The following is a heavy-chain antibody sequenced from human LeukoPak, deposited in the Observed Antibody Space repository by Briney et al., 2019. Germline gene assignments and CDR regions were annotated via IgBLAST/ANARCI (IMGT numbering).Heavy chain of an antibody. V-gene: IGHV1-69*13. CDR2: IIPSFGTA. CDR1: GGTFSSYG. J-gene: IGHJ4*02. Sequence: ASVKVSCKASGGTFSSYGISWVRQAPGQGLEWMGGIIPSFGTANYAQKFQGRVTITADESTRTAYMELSSLRSEDTAVYYCARLSTGGYHYGSGFDYWGQGTLVTVSS. D-gene: IGHD3-10*01. CDR3: ARLSTGGYHYGSGFDY.